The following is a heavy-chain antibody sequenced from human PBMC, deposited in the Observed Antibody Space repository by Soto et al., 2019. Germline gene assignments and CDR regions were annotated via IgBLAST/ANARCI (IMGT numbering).Heavy chain of an antibody. J-gene: IGHJ4*02. CDR3: AKVPSPQFGQDY. CDR2: ISGSGGST. Sequence: PGGSLRLSCAAAGLTFSNYARSWVRPAPGKGLEWVSAISGSGGSTYYADSVKGRFTISRDNSKNTLYLQMNSLRAEDTAVYYCAKVPSPQFGQDYWGQGTLVTVSS. V-gene: IGHV3-23*01. D-gene: IGHD3-16*01. CDR1: GLTFSNYA.